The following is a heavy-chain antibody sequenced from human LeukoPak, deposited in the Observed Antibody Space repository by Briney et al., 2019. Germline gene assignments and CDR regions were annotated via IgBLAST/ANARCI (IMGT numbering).Heavy chain of an antibody. Sequence: PSETLSLTCTVSGGSISSYYWSWIRQPPGKGLEWIGYICYSGSTNYNPSLKSRVTISVDTSKNQFSLKLSSVTAADTAVYYCASSPYCSGGSCRQYYYYGMDVWGQGTTVTVSS. CDR3: ASSPYCSGGSCRQYYYYGMDV. CDR2: ICYSGST. D-gene: IGHD2-15*01. V-gene: IGHV4-59*08. CDR1: GGSISSYY. J-gene: IGHJ6*02.